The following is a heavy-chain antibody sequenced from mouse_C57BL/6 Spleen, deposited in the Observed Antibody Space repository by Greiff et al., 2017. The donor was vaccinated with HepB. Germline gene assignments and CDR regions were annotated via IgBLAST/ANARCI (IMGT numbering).Heavy chain of an antibody. CDR1: GFTFSDYY. CDR3: ARFTTVVAPRYWYFDV. V-gene: IGHV5-16*01. J-gene: IGHJ1*03. D-gene: IGHD1-1*01. Sequence: EVMLVESEGGLVQPGSSMKLSCTASGFTFSDYYMAWVRQVPEKGLEWVANINYDGSSTYYLDSLKSRFIISRDNAKNILYLQMSSLKSEDTATYYCARFTTVVAPRYWYFDVWGTGTTVTVSS. CDR2: INYDGSST.